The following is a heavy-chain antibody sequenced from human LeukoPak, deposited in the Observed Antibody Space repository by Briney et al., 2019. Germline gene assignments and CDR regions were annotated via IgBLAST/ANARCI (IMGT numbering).Heavy chain of an antibody. CDR1: GFTFSSYS. J-gene: IGHJ4*02. V-gene: IGHV3-48*01. Sequence: PGGSLRLSCAASGFTFSSYSMNWVRQAPGKGLEWVSYISSSSSTIYYADSVKGRFTISRDNAKNSLYLQMNSLRAEDTAVYYCARGLRRPLFGRGYSYGSLLYYFDYWGQGTLVTVSS. D-gene: IGHD5-18*01. CDR2: ISSSSSTI. CDR3: ARGLRRPLFGRGYSYGSLLYYFDY.